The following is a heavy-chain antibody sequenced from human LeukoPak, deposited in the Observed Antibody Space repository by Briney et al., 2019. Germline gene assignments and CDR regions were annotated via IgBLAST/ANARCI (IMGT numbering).Heavy chain of an antibody. V-gene: IGHV4-34*01. J-gene: IGHJ6*03. CDR3: ARLTWELPPGGLYYSYYMDL. CDR1: GVSFSGYY. Sequence: SETLSLTCAVYGVSFSGYYWSWIRQSPGKGLEWIGETSHSGSTNYNPSLKSRVTISVDASKNQFSLKLRSVTAADTAVYYCARLTWELPPGGLYYSYYMDLWGKGTTVTVSS. D-gene: IGHD1-26*01. CDR2: TSHSGST.